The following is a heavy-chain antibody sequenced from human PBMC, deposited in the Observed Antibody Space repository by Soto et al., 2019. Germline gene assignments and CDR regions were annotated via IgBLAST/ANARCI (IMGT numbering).Heavy chain of an antibody. V-gene: IGHV2-5*02. CDR3: IQSRCGGDCLQSYASHYYYGMDV. D-gene: IGHD2-21*02. J-gene: IGHJ6*02. CDR2: IYWDDDK. Sequence: QITLKESGPTLVKPTQTLTLTCTFSGFSLSTSGVGVGWIRQPPGKALEWLALIYWDDDKRYSPSLRSRLTINNDTSKNQMVLTMTNMDPVDTATYYCIQSRCGGDCLQSYASHYYYGMDVWGQGTTVTVSS. CDR1: GFSLSTSGVG.